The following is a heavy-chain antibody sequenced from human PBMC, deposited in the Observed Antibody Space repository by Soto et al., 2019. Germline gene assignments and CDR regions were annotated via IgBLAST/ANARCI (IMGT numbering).Heavy chain of an antibody. D-gene: IGHD6-13*01. V-gene: IGHV1-69*01. Sequence: QAQVVQSGAEVRKPGSSVKLSCKASEGTFNSYAIAWVRHAPGQGLEWMGGIIPYYNTLNYAQKFQDRVTITADDSTNTVYMELSSLISDDTAVYFCASGASRWYPYFFDSWAQGTLVTGSS. CDR2: IIPYYNTL. CDR3: ASGASRWYPYFFDS. J-gene: IGHJ4*02. CDR1: EGTFNSYA.